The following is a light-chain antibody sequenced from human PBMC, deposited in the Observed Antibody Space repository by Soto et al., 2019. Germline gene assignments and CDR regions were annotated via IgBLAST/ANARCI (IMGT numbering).Light chain of an antibody. CDR3: SSHGGSDNFYV. J-gene: IGLJ1*01. V-gene: IGLV2-8*01. Sequence: QSALTQPPSASGSPGQSVTISCTGTSSDVGAYNYVSWYQQHPGKVPKLMIYEVSKRPSGVPDRFSASKSGNPASLPVSGLQAEDEADYYCSSHGGSDNFYVFGTGTKLTVL. CDR2: EVS. CDR1: SSDVGAYNY.